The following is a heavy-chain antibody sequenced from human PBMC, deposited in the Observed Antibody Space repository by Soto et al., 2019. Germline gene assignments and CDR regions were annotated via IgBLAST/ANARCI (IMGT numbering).Heavy chain of an antibody. V-gene: IGHV4-34*01. CDR2: INHSGST. Sequence: QVQLQQWGAGLLKPSETLSLTCAVYGGSFSGYYWSWIRQPPGKGLEWIGEINHSGSTNYNPSLKSRVTISVDTSKNQFSLKLSSVTAADTAVYYCARGVAVAGTDDAFDIWGKGQWSPSLQ. D-gene: IGHD6-19*01. J-gene: IGHJ3*02. CDR3: ARGVAVAGTDDAFDI. CDR1: GGSFSGYY.